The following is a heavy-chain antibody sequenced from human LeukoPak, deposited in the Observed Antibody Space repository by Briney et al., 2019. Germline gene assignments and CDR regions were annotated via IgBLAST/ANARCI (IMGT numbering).Heavy chain of an antibody. J-gene: IGHJ2*01. V-gene: IGHV4-39*01. CDR2: IYYSGST. CDR3: ARPILPIWYFDL. Sequence: SETLSLTCTVPGGSISSSSYYWGWIRQPPGKGLEWIGSIYYSGSTYYNPSLKSRVTISVDTSKNQFSLKLSSVTAADTAVYYCARPILPIWYFDLWGRGTLVTVSS. CDR1: GGSISSSSYY.